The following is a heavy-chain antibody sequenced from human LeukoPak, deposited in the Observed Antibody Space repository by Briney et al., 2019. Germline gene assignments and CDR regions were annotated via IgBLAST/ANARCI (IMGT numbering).Heavy chain of an antibody. J-gene: IGHJ6*02. CDR2: ISWNSGSI. Sequence: GGSLRLSCAASGFTFDDYAMHWVRHAPGKGLEWVSGISWNSGSIGYADSVKGRFTISRDNAKNSLYLQMNSLRAEDTALYYCAKAYGTDYYYYYYGMDVWGQGTTVTVSS. CDR3: AKAYGTDYYYYYYGMDV. CDR1: GFTFDDYA. D-gene: IGHD3/OR15-3a*01. V-gene: IGHV3-9*01.